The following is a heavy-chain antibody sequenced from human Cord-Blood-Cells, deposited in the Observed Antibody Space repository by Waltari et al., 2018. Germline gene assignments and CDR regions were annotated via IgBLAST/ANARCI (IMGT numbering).Heavy chain of an antibody. V-gene: IGHV1-69*06. Sequence: QVQLVQSGAEVKKPGSSVKVSCKASGGTFSSYAISWVRQAPGQGLEWMGGIIPIFGTASYAQKFQGRVTITADKSTSTAYMELSSLRSEDTAVYYCARGGSDILTGPDAFDIWGQGTMVTVSS. J-gene: IGHJ3*02. D-gene: IGHD3-9*01. CDR1: GGTFSSYA. CDR3: ARGGSDILTGPDAFDI. CDR2: IIPIFGTA.